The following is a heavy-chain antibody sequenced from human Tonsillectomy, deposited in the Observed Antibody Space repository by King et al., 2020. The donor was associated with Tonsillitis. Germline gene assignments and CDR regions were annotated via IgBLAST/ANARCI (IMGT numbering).Heavy chain of an antibody. D-gene: IGHD3-16*02. CDR3: VKVNDHLKGVILDY. CDR2: ITWNGGRT. Sequence: VQLVESGGVVVQPGGSLRLSCAGSGFTFGDYAMHWVRQALGKGLEWVSVITWNGGRTYYADSVKGRFTISRDNTKSSLYLQMNSLRPDDTALYYCVKVNDHLKGVILDYWGQGTLVTVSS. V-gene: IGHV3-43D*04. CDR1: GFTFGDYA. J-gene: IGHJ4*02.